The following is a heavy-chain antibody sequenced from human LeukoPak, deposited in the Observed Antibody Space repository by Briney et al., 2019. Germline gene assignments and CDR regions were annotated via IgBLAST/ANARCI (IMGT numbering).Heavy chain of an antibody. J-gene: IGHJ5*02. CDR2: ISSSGSTI. CDR3: ARAGRVGYCYGSGTFSWFDP. V-gene: IGHV3-48*03. D-gene: IGHD3-10*01. Sequence: GGSLRLSCAASGFTFSSYEMNWVRQAPGKGLEWVSYISSSGSTIYYADSVKGRFTISRDNAKNSLYLQMNSLRAEDTAVYYCARAGRVGYCYGSGTFSWFDPWGQGTLVTVSS. CDR1: GFTFSSYE.